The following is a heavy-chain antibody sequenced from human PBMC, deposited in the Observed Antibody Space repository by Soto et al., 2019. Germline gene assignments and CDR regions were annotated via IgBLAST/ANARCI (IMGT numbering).Heavy chain of an antibody. Sequence: PETLSLTCTVSGGSVTNSSYYWGWIRQSPGKGLEWIGSVYYRGRSYSKSSVKSRVTISVDTSKNRFSLSLNSVTASDTAVYFCVSQRTTVPTQAYVDYWGTGAFVTVS. J-gene: IGHJ4*02. CDR2: VYYRGRS. V-gene: IGHV4-39*01. CDR3: VSQRTTVPTQAYVDY. CDR1: GGSVTNSSYY. D-gene: IGHD4-17*01.